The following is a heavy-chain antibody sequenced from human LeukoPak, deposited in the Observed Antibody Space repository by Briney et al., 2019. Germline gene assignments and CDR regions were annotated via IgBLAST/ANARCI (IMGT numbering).Heavy chain of an antibody. CDR2: IYYSGST. CDR1: GGSISSYY. Sequence: SETLSLTRTVSGGSISSYYWSWIRQPPGKGLEWIGYIYYSGSTNYNPSLKSRVTISVDTSKNQFSLKLSSVTAADTAVYYCARQHIEHDYGDYGVEDWFDPWGQGTLVTVSS. J-gene: IGHJ5*02. CDR3: ARQHIEHDYGDYGVEDWFDP. V-gene: IGHV4-59*08. D-gene: IGHD4-17*01.